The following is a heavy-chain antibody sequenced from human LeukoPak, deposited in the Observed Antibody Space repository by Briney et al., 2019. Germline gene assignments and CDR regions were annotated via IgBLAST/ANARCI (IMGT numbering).Heavy chain of an antibody. CDR2: INPNSGGT. Sequence: ASVKVSCKASGYTFTGYYMHWVRQAPGQGLEWMGWINPNSGGTNYAQKFQGWVTMTRDTSISTAYMELSRLRSDDTAVYYCARATEGPYYYGSGSYYYGMDVWGQGTTVTVSS. J-gene: IGHJ6*02. CDR3: ARATEGPYYYGSGSYYYGMDV. CDR1: GYTFTGYY. D-gene: IGHD3-10*01. V-gene: IGHV1-2*04.